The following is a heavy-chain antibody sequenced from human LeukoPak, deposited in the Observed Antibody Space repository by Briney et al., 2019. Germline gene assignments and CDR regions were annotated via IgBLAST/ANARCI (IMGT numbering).Heavy chain of an antibody. J-gene: IGHJ4*02. Sequence: GGSLRLSCAASGFTFSSYAMSWVRQAPGKGLEWVSAISGSGGSTYYANSVKGRFTISRDNSKNTLYLQMKRLRAEDTAVYYCAITRSYYSDSSGYYPHYFDYWGQGTLVTVSS. V-gene: IGHV3-23*01. CDR3: AITRSYYSDSSGYYPHYFDY. D-gene: IGHD3-22*01. CDR2: ISGSGGST. CDR1: GFTFSSYA.